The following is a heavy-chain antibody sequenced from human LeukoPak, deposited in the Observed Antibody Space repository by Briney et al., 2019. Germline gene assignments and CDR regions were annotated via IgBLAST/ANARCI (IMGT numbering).Heavy chain of an antibody. CDR3: ARRHARILGYYYYYMDV. Sequence: ASVKVSCKASGYTFTGYYMHWVRQAPGQGLEWMGWINPNSGGTNYAQKFQGRVTMTRDTSIGTAYMELSRLRSDDTAVYYCARRHARILGYYYYYMDVWGKGTTVTVSS. CDR2: INPNSGGT. D-gene: IGHD2-15*01. V-gene: IGHV1-2*02. J-gene: IGHJ6*03. CDR1: GYTFTGYY.